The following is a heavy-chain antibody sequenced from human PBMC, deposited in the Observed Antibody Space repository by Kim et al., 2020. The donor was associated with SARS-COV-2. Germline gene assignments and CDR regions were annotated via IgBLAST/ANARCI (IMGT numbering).Heavy chain of an antibody. V-gene: IGHV1-46*01. CDR1: GYNFTTYY. Sequence: ASVKVSCKAFGYNFTTYYMHWVRQAPGQGLEWMGIINPSGGGTNYAQKFQGRVIMTRDTSTSTVYMELSSLRSEDTAMYYCARVHYYDTSAYGAFDIWGQGTLVTVSS. CDR3: ARVHYYDTSAYGAFDI. D-gene: IGHD3-22*01. CDR2: INPSGGGT. J-gene: IGHJ3*02.